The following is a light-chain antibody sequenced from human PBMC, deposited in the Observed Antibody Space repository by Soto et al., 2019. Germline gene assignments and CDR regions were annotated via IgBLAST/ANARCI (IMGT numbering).Light chain of an antibody. J-gene: IGLJ2*01. Sequence: QSALTQPASVSGSPGQSITISCTGTNSDIGYYNFVSWYQLHPGKAPKLMIYDVSNRPSGVSNRFSGSKSGNTASLTISGLQAEDEADYYCSSFTTSSALVFGGGTKLTVL. CDR2: DVS. CDR3: SSFTTSSALV. V-gene: IGLV2-14*03. CDR1: NSDIGYYNF.